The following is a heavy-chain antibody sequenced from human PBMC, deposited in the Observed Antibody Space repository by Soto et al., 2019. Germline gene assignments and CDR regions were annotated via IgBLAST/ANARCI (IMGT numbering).Heavy chain of an antibody. CDR3: ARDGRSPMVRGACFVDYGEEV. V-gene: IGHV3-13*01. D-gene: IGHD3-10*01. J-gene: IGHJ6*02. Sequence: GGSLRLSCAASGFTFSSYDMHWVRQATGKGLEWVSAIGTAGDTYYPGSVKGRFTISRENAKNSLYLQMNSLRAEDTAVYYCARDGRSPMVRGACFVDYGEEVWGQGTTVTVPS. CDR1: GFTFSSYD. CDR2: IGTAGDT.